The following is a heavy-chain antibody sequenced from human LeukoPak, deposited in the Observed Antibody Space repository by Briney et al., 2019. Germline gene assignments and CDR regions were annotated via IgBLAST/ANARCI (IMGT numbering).Heavy chain of an antibody. D-gene: IGHD6-19*01. CDR3: ARAIAVAGLFDY. CDR2: IYSVGST. J-gene: IGHJ4*02. Sequence: GGSLRLSCAASGFTVSSNYISWVRQAPGKGLEWVSVIYSVGSTYYADSVKGIFTISRDNAKNTLYLQMNSLRAEDTAVYYCARAIAVAGLFDYWGQGTLVTVSS. CDR1: GFTVSSNY. V-gene: IGHV3-66*01.